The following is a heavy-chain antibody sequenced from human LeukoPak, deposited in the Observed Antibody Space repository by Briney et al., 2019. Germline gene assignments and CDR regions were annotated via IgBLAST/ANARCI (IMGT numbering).Heavy chain of an antibody. V-gene: IGHV1-2*02. D-gene: IGHD2-15*01. CDR2: IDPNNGDT. Sequence: ASVKVCCNASAYTFTGYYLHWWRQAPGQGLEWMGWIDPNNGDTKYAQKFQGRVTMTRDRSISTAYMELSRLTSDDTAAYYCARRSRKLLDAGDIWGQGTMVTVSS. J-gene: IGHJ3*02. CDR1: AYTFTGYY. CDR3: ARRSRKLLDAGDI.